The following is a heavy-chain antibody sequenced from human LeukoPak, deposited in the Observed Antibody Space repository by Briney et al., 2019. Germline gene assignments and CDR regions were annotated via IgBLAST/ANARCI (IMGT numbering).Heavy chain of an antibody. Sequence: GGSLRLSCAASGFTFSSYAMHWVRQAPGKGLEWVAVISYDGSNKYYADSVKGRFTISRDNSKNTLYLQMNSLRAEDTAVYYCAREREGSSTAPLDYWGQGTLVTVSS. CDR3: AREREGSSTAPLDY. J-gene: IGHJ4*02. CDR1: GFTFSSYA. D-gene: IGHD2-15*01. CDR2: ISYDGSNK. V-gene: IGHV3-30*04.